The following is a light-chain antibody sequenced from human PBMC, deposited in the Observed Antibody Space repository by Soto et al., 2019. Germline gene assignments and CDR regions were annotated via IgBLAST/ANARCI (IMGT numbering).Light chain of an antibody. V-gene: IGLV4-69*01. CDR2: LNSDGSH. CDR1: SGHSSYA. Sequence: QAVLTQSPSASASLGASVRLTCTLSSGHSSYAIAWHQQQPGKGPRYLIKLNSDGSHIKGDGIPDRFSGSSSGGERYLTISGLQSEDEAGYYCQTWVTGSRIFGGGTQLTVL. CDR3: QTWVTGSRI. J-gene: IGLJ2*01.